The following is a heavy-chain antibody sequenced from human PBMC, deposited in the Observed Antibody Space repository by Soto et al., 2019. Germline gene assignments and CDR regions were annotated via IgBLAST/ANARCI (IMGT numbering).Heavy chain of an antibody. CDR1: GGSISGHY. J-gene: IGHJ6*03. D-gene: IGHD3-16*01. Sequence: QVQLQESGPGLVKPSETLSLSCSVSGGSISGHYWSWVRQTPGKGLEWIGYMYYSGSTNYNPSLKGRATISVDTSKNHFSLRLTSVTAADTAVYYCARGPYYDLIWNYYYMDVWGKGTTVTVSS. V-gene: IGHV4-59*08. CDR2: MYYSGST. CDR3: ARGPYYDLIWNYYYMDV.